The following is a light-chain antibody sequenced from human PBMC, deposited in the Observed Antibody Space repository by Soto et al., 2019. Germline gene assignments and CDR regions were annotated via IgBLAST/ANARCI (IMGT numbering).Light chain of an antibody. V-gene: IGLV2-18*01. CDR1: SCDVGGYNR. J-gene: IGLJ1*01. CDR2: EDS. Sequence: QSALTQPPSVSGSPGQSVTISCTGTSCDVGGYNRVYWYQQPPGTAPKLIIYEDSNRPSGVPDRFSGSKSGNTASLTISGLQAEDEADYYWSLYTSSSTYVFGTGTKLTVL. CDR3: SLYTSSSTYV.